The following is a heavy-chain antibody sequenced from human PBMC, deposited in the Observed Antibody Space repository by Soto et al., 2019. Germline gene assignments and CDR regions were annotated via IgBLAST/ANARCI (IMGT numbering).Heavy chain of an antibody. CDR2: TIPMFATA. J-gene: IGHJ4*02. D-gene: IGHD6-19*01. V-gene: IGHV1-69*13. CDR1: GGSFSNYI. CDR3: ARGLFGQQWLVGFDT. Sequence: ASVKVSCKASGGSFSNYIFAWVRQAPGQGLEWMGGTIPMFATAQYAQKLEGRVTITADESTSTVYMDLTSLRSDDTAVYYCARGLFGQQWLVGFDTWGQGTLVTVSS.